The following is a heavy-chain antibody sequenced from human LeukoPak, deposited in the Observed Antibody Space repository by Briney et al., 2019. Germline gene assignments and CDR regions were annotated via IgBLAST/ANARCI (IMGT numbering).Heavy chain of an antibody. V-gene: IGHV3-9*01. CDR1: GFTFDDYA. D-gene: IGHD6-13*01. Sequence: GGSLRLSCAASGFTFDDYAMHWVRQAPGKGLEWVSGISWNSGSIGYADSVKGRFTISRDNAKNSLYLQMNSLRAEDTALYYCAKPGYSSSCYGPPDYWGQGTLVTVSS. CDR2: ISWNSGSI. CDR3: AKPGYSSSCYGPPDY. J-gene: IGHJ4*02.